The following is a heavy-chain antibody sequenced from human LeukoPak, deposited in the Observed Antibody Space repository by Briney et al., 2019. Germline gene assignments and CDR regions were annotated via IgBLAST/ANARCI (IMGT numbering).Heavy chain of an antibody. CDR3: ARVGGYDYYRRDCFDY. J-gene: IGHJ4*02. V-gene: IGHV4-38-2*02. CDR2: IYHSGST. Sequence: SETLSLTCTVSVYSISSGYNWGWIRQPPGKGLEWVGRIYHSGSTYYNPSLKSGVTISVDTSKNQFSLKLSSVTDAYTAVYYCARVGGYDYYRRDCFDYWGQGTLVTVSS. D-gene: IGHD5-12*01. CDR1: VYSISSGYN.